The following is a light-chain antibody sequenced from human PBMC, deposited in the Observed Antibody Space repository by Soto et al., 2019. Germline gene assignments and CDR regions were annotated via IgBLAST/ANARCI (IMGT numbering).Light chain of an antibody. V-gene: IGKV2-30*01. CDR1: QSLLSSDGITY. CDR2: KVS. Sequence: DVVMTQSPLSLPVTLGQPASISCRSSQSLLSSDGITYLNWFQQRASQSPRRLIYKVSNRDSGVSDRGSGSGSGTDVTQKISRVEAEDVGVYYCMQGTHCHPWTFGPGTKLEMK. CDR3: MQGTHCHPWT. J-gene: IGKJ2*02.